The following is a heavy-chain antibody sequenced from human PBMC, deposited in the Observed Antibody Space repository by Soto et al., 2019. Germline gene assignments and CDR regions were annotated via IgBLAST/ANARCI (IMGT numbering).Heavy chain of an antibody. J-gene: IGHJ5*02. CDR1: GFTFSSYA. CDR3: AKELGPNKKKALPWFAP. D-gene: IGHD3-10*01. CDR2: ISGRAGST. V-gene: IGHV3-23*01. Sequence: SLRLSCAASGFTFSSYAMSWVRQAPVKGLEWVSAISGRAGSTYYADSVKGRFTICRDNSNNTLYLQMNSLRAEDTAVYYSAKELGPNKKKALPWFAPGGQGTLVTVSS.